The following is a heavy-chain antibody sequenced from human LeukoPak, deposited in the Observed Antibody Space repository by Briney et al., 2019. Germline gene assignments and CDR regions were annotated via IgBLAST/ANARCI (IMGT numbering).Heavy chain of an antibody. CDR3: ARSGVVPAAIRAYYYYGMDV. D-gene: IGHD2-2*02. V-gene: IGHV3-21*01. J-gene: IGHJ6*02. CDR2: ISGSSSYI. CDR1: GFTFSSYS. Sequence: PGRSLRLSCAASGFTFSSYSMNWVRQAPGKGLEWVSSISGSSSYIYYADSVRGRFTISRDNAKNSLYLQMNSLRAEDTAVYYCARSGVVPAAIRAYYYYGMDVWGQGTTVTVSS.